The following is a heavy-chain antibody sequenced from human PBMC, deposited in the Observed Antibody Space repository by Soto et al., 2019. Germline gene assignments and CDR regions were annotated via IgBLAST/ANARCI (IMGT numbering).Heavy chain of an antibody. CDR2: INHSGGT. D-gene: IGHD3-9*01. CDR3: ARDFPLLRYFDWLSRGYYYYGMDV. CDR1: GGSFSGYY. Sequence: SETLSLTCAVYGGSFSGYYWSWIRQPPGKGLEWIGEINHSGGTNYNPSLKSRVTISVDTSKNQFSLKLSSVTAADTAVYYCARDFPLLRYFDWLSRGYYYYGMDVWGQGTTVTVSS. J-gene: IGHJ6*02. V-gene: IGHV4-34*01.